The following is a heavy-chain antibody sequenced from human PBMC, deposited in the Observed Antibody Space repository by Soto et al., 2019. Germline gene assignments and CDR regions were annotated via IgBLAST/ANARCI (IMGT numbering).Heavy chain of an antibody. CDR2: IYWDDDK. CDR1: GFSLSTSGVG. CDR3: AHRPSYCSGGSCYSGFDY. V-gene: IGHV2-5*02. Sequence: QITLKESGPTLVKPTQTLTLTCTFSGFSLSTSGVGVGWIRQPPGKALEWLTLIYWDDDKRYSPSLKSRLTITKDTSKNQVVLTMTNMDPVDTATYYCAHRPSYCSGGSCYSGFDYWGQGTLVTVSS. J-gene: IGHJ4*02. D-gene: IGHD2-15*01.